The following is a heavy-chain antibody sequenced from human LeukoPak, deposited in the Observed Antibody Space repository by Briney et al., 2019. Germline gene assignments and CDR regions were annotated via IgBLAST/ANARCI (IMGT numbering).Heavy chain of an antibody. CDR3: ARGLYYYDSSGSDY. CDR1: GVTFSNYE. D-gene: IGHD3-22*01. J-gene: IGHJ4*02. CDR2: ISSSGSTI. Sequence: GGSLRLSCAASGVTFSNYEMNWVRQATGKGLEWVSYISSSGSTIYYADSVKGRFTISRDNAKNSLYLQMNSLRAEDTAVYYCARGLYYYDSSGSDYWGQGTLVTVSS. V-gene: IGHV3-48*03.